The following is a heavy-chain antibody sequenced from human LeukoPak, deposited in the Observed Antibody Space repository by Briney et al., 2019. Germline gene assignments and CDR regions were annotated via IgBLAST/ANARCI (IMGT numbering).Heavy chain of an antibody. D-gene: IGHD4-17*01. J-gene: IGHJ6*03. V-gene: IGHV1-69*04. Sequence: ASVKVSCKASGGTFSSYAISWVRQAPGQGLEWMGRIIPILGIANYAQKFQGRVTITADKSTSTAYMELSSLRSEDTAVYYCARDHDYGDYVRRGFYYYMDVWGKGTTVTVSS. CDR1: GGTFSSYA. CDR3: ARDHDYGDYVRRGFYYYMDV. CDR2: IIPILGIA.